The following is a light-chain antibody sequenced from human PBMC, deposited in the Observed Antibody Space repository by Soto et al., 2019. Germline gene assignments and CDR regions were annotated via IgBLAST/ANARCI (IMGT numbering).Light chain of an antibody. CDR1: SSNIGKNY. CDR2: KDN. V-gene: IGLV1-47*01. J-gene: IGLJ7*01. CDR3: ATWDDSLNGYAV. Sequence: QLVLTQPPSASGTPGQRVTIFCSGSSSNIGKNYVNWYQQLPGTAPKLLIYKDNQRPSGVPDRFSGSKSGTSASLAISGLRSDDEGDYYCATWDDSLNGYAVFGGGTQLTVL.